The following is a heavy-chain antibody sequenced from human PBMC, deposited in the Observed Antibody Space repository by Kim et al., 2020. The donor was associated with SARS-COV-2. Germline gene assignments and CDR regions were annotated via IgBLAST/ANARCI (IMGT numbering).Heavy chain of an antibody. Sequence: SNPSLKSRVTLSVDTSKNQFSLKLSSVTAADTAVYYCARTGYSSSWYPDYWGLGTLVTVSS. D-gene: IGHD6-13*01. J-gene: IGHJ4*02. V-gene: IGHV4-59*01. CDR3: ARTGYSSSWYPDY.